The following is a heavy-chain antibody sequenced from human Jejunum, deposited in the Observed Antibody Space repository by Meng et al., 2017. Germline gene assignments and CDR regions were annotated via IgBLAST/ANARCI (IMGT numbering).Heavy chain of an antibody. D-gene: IGHD2-2*01. CDR1: GGTFTAFA. V-gene: IGHV1-69*01. J-gene: IGHJ4*02. Sequence: QGQLVQSGAEVKKPGSSVKVSCKASGGTFTAFAFSWVRQAPGQGLEWMGGIIPYLGTANYAQKFQGRVTITADESTSTAYMELSSLRSDDTAVYYCARGGVSYQLLTRLTFWGQGTLVTVSS. CDR2: IIPYLGTA. CDR3: ARGGVSYQLLTRLTF.